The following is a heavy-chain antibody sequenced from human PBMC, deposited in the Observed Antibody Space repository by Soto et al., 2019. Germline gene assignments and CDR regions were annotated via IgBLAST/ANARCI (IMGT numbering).Heavy chain of an antibody. J-gene: IGHJ5*02. D-gene: IGHD2-15*01. CDR3: ARRRGPPQGWFDP. CDR1: GGSFSGYY. V-gene: IGHV4-34*01. Sequence: QVQLQQWGAGLLKPSETLSLTCAVYGGSFSGYYWSWIRQPPGKGLEWIGEINHSGSTNYNPSLKSRATRPVDTSKNQFSLKLSSVTAADTAVYYCARRRGPPQGWFDPWGQGTLVTVSS. CDR2: INHSGST.